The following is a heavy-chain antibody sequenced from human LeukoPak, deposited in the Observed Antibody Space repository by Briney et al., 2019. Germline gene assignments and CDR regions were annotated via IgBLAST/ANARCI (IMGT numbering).Heavy chain of an antibody. D-gene: IGHD2-15*01. CDR1: GYRFTSYW. CDR2: IYPGDSDT. CDR3: ARSPLGYCSGNSCSYFEY. J-gene: IGHJ4*02. Sequence: GASLKISCKGSGYRFTSYWIGWVRPMPGKGPEWMGTIYPGDSDTRYSPSFQGQVTISADKSISTAYLQWSSLKASDTAMYYCARSPLGYCSGNSCSYFEYWGQGTLVTVSS. V-gene: IGHV5-51*01.